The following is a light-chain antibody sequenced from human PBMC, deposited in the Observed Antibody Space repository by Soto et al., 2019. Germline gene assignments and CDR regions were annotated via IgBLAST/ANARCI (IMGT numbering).Light chain of an antibody. J-gene: IGLJ3*02. Sequence: QSVLTQPPSASGTPGQTVTISCSGSTSNVGSNTVNWYQQLPGAAPKLLIFSNSQRPSGVPDRFSGYKSGTSASLAISGLQSEDEAHYYCAAWDDSPNGVVFGGGTKLTVL. V-gene: IGLV1-44*01. CDR2: SNS. CDR3: AAWDDSPNGVV. CDR1: TSNVGSNT.